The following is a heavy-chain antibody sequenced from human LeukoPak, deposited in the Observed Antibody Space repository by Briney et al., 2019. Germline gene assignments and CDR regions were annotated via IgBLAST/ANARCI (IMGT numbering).Heavy chain of an antibody. Sequence: GESLKISCKGSGYSFTSYWIGWVRQMPGKGLEWMGIIYPGDSDTRYSPSFQGQVTISADKSISTAYLQWSSLRASDTAMYYCARSAAARGNWFDPWGQGTLATVSS. CDR1: GYSFTSYW. V-gene: IGHV5-51*01. D-gene: IGHD6-13*01. CDR3: ARSAAARGNWFDP. J-gene: IGHJ5*02. CDR2: IYPGDSDT.